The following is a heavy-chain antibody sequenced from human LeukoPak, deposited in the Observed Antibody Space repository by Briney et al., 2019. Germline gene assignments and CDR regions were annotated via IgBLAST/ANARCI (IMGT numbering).Heavy chain of an antibody. CDR3: TRSSYYYDSSGYYYVRYFDY. J-gene: IGHJ4*02. D-gene: IGHD3-22*01. Sequence: PGGSLRLSCAASGFTFSGSAMHWVRQASGKGLEWVGRIRSKANSYATACAASVKGRFTISRDDSKNTAYLQMNSLKTEDTAVYYCTRSSYYYDSSGYYYVRYFDYWGQGTLVTVSS. CDR1: GFTFSGSA. CDR2: IRSKANSYAT. V-gene: IGHV3-73*01.